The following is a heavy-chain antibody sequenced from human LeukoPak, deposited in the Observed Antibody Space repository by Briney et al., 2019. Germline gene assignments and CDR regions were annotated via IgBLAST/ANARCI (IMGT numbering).Heavy chain of an antibody. CDR3: AKDRYYYDSSGYYYFFDY. J-gene: IGHJ4*02. D-gene: IGHD3-22*01. Sequence: GGSLRLSCVASGFTFSSDAMSWVRQAPGKGLEWVSAISGSGGSTYYADSVKGRFTISRDNSKNTLYLQMNSLRAEDTAVYYCAKDRYYYDSSGYYYFFDYWGQGTLVTVSS. V-gene: IGHV3-23*01. CDR2: ISGSGGST. CDR1: GFTFSSDA.